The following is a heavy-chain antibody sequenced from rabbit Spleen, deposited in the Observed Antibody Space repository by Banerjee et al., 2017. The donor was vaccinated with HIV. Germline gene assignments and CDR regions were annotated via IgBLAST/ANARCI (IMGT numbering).Heavy chain of an antibody. Sequence: QEQLEESGGDLVKPEGSLTLTCTASGFSFSGSDYMCWVRQAPGKGLEWIACISTGINGYTYYASWAKGRFTISKTSSTTVTLQIARLTAADTATYFCAIKKDALDLWGPWTLVTVS. V-gene: IGHV1S45*01. CDR1: GFSFSGSDY. CDR3: AIKKDALDL. CDR2: ISTGINGYT. J-gene: IGHJ2*01.